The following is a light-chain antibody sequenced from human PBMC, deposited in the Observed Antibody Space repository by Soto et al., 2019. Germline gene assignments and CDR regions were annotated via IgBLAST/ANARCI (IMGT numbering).Light chain of an antibody. CDR3: SSYTSSMTPFV. CDR2: DVS. Sequence: QSALTQPASVSGSPGQSITISCTGTSSDVGGYNYVSWYQQHPGKAPKLMIYDVSNRPSGVSNRFSGSKSGNTASLTISGVPAEDEADYYCSSYTSSMTPFVFGTGTKLTVL. J-gene: IGLJ1*01. CDR1: SSDVGGYNY. V-gene: IGLV2-14*01.